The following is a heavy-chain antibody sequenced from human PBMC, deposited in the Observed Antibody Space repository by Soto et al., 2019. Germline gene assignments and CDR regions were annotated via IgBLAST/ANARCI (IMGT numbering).Heavy chain of an antibody. V-gene: IGHV3-74*01. Sequence: EVQLVESGGGLVQPGGSLRLSCAASGFTFSSYWMHWVRQAPGKGLVWVSRINSDGSSTSYADSVKSRFTISRDNAKNTLYLQMNSLRDEDTAVYYCVPSPGVVVVTTWGQGTLVTVSS. D-gene: IGHD2-15*01. J-gene: IGHJ5*02. CDR2: INSDGSST. CDR1: GFTFSSYW. CDR3: VPSPGVVVVTT.